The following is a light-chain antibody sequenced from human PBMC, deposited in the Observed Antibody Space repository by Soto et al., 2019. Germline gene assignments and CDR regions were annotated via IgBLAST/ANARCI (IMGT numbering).Light chain of an antibody. J-gene: IGKJ1*01. Sequence: DIQMTQSPSTLSGSVGDRGTITCRASQSISSWLACYQQKPGKAPKLLIYDASSLESGVPSRFSGSGSGTEFTLPVSSLQPDDFATYYCQQPWTFGQRTKVEIK. CDR1: QSISSW. CDR3: QQPWT. CDR2: DAS. V-gene: IGKV1-5*01.